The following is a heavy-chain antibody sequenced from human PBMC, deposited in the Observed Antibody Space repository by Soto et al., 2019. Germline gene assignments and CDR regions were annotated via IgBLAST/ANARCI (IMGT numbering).Heavy chain of an antibody. V-gene: IGHV4-31*03. CDR3: ARDRSGATNGGWFDP. CDR2: IYYSGST. D-gene: IGHD1-26*01. Sequence: QVPLQESGPGLVKPSQTLSLTCTVSGGSISSGGYYWSWIRQHPGKGLEWIGYIYYSGSTYYNPSHKSRVTISVDTSKNQFSLKLSSVTAADTAVYYCARDRSGATNGGWFDPWGQGTLVTVSS. J-gene: IGHJ5*02. CDR1: GGSISSGGYY.